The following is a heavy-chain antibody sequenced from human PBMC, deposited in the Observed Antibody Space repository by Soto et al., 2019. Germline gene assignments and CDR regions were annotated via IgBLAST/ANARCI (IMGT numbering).Heavy chain of an antibody. CDR1: GGAIKGSDYL. CDR3: AKHGLPTGGSWSGGVSYFDP. D-gene: IGHD3-10*01. CDR2: IYYNEDT. V-gene: IGHV4-30-2*03. Sequence: PSETLSVSCCVSGGAIKGSDYLWRWLRQAPGHGLEWIRSIYYNEDTYYASSFIGQDAMSIDTSNNEFALKPTTLTAFDTAVYFLAKHGLPTGGSWSGGVSYFDPWGQGIMVTVSS. J-gene: IGHJ5*02.